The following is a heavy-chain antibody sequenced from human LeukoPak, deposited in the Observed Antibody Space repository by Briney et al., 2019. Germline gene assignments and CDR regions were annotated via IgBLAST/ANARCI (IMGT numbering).Heavy chain of an antibody. J-gene: IGHJ4*02. V-gene: IGHV3-74*01. CDR1: GFTFTNYG. CDR3: ARNSTWMSN. CDR2: INSDGRST. Sequence: GGSLRLSCVASGFTFTNYGMMWVRQTPGKGLVWVSYINSDGRSTTYADSVKGRFTISRDNAKNTIYLQMGSLRAEDTAMYYCARNSTWMSNWGQGNLVIASS. D-gene: IGHD2/OR15-2a*01.